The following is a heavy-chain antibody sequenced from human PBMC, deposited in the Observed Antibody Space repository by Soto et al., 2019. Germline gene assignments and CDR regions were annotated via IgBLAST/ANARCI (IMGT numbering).Heavy chain of an antibody. CDR2: VSYDVSKQ. CDR3: ARDRVYYYDNSGYYNFDY. V-gene: IGHV3-30-3*01. D-gene: IGHD3-22*01. J-gene: IGHJ4*02. Sequence: QVQLVESGGGVVQPGRSLRVSCAASGFTFSNYAMHWVRQAPGKGLEWVAVVSYDVSKQFYADSVEGRFNISRDSSKSTLYLHMDNLRDEDTAVYYCARDRVYYYDNSGYYNFDYWGQGTLVTVSS. CDR1: GFTFSNYA.